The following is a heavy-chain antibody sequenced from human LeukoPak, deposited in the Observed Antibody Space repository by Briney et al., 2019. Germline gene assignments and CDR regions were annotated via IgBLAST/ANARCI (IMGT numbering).Heavy chain of an antibody. CDR2: IYYSGST. Sequence: PSETLSLTCTVSGCSISSSSYYWGRLRQPPGQGLEWIVIIYYSGSTYDNTSLKSRLTTSVDTSKNQFSLKLSSVTATDTAVYYCARRGYCSSTSCYEYWFDPWGQGTLVTVSS. CDR3: ARRGYCSSTSCYEYWFDP. CDR1: GCSISSSSYY. D-gene: IGHD2-2*01. V-gene: IGHV4-39*01. J-gene: IGHJ5*02.